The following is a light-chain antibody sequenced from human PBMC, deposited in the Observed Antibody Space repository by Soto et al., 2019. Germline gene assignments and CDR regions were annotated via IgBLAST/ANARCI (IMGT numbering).Light chain of an antibody. CDR2: VNSDGSH. CDR3: QTWSTDIRL. J-gene: IGLJ3*02. V-gene: IGLV4-69*01. CDR1: SGHNSYA. Sequence: QSVLTQSPSASASLGASVKLTCTLSSGHNSYAIAWHQQQPEKGPRYLMKVNSDGSHSKGDGIPDRFSGSSSGAERYLTISSLQSEDEADYYCQTWSTDIRLFGGGTKLTVL.